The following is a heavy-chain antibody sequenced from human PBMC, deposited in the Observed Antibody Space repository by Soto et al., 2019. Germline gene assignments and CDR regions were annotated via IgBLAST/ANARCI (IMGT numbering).Heavy chain of an antibody. Sequence: EVQLLESGGGLVQPGGSLRLSCAASGFSFGSYAMTWVRQAPGKGLEWVSSIGGYGHTTHYAEFVQGRFIISRDDSKKTMDLQMNSLRVEDTAVYYCVTGGPTVIYFDHWGQGNLVSVS. V-gene: IGHV3-23*01. D-gene: IGHD4-17*01. J-gene: IGHJ4*02. CDR3: VTGGPTVIYFDH. CDR2: IGGYGHTT. CDR1: GFSFGSYA.